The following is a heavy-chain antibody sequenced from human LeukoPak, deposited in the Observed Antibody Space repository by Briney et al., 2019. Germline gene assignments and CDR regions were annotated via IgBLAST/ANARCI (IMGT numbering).Heavy chain of an antibody. V-gene: IGHV2-70*11. CDR1: GFSLSTSGMC. J-gene: IGHJ6*03. CDR2: IDWDDDE. CDR3: ARIQVVTAPYYYYYYMDV. D-gene: IGHD2-21*02. Sequence: SGPALVKPTETLTLTCSFTGFSLSTSGMCVSWIRQPPGKALEWLARIDWDDDEYYSTSMKTRLTISKDTSKNQVVLTMTNMDPVDTATYYCARIQVVTAPYYYYYYMDVWGKGTTVTVSS.